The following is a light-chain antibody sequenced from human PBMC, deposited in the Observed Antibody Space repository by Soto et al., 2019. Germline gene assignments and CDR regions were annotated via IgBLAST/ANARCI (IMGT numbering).Light chain of an antibody. CDR3: QKRSNWPPE. V-gene: IGKV3-11*01. CDR2: DAS. CDR1: QSVSSY. J-gene: IGKJ1*01. Sequence: EIVFTQSPATLSLSPVERATLSCMASQSVSSYLAWYQQKPGQAPRLLIYDASNRATGIPARFSGSGSGTDFTLTISSLEPEDFAVYYCQKRSNWPPEFGQGTKVDIK.